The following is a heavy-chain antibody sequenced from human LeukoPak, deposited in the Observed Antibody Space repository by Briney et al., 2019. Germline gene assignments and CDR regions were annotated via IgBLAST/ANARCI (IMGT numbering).Heavy chain of an antibody. J-gene: IGHJ6*02. CDR1: GDIVSSTTAA. V-gene: IGHV6-1*01. CDR2: TYYRSKWYN. Sequence: SQTLSLTCALSGDIVSSTTAAWNWLRQSPSRGLEWLGRTYYRSKWYNDYAVSVKSRVTINPDTSKNQFSLQLNSVTPEDTAVYYCARDQDGMDVWGQGTTVTVSS. CDR3: ARDQDGMDV.